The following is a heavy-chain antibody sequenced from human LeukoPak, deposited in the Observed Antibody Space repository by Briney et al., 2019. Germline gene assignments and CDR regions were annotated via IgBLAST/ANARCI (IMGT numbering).Heavy chain of an antibody. D-gene: IGHD2-8*02. CDR3: ARLLAGCPCGRYRAHFDY. V-gene: IGHV4-59*01. J-gene: IGHJ4*02. CDR1: GDSISGNY. Sequence: KPSEALSLTCSVSGDSISGNYWSWMRQPPGKGLEWNGYIYYSGSTKYNPSLKSRVTMSVDTSKNQFSLNLRSVTAADTAVYYCARLLAGCPCGRYRAHFDYWGRGTLVTVSS. CDR2: IYYSGST.